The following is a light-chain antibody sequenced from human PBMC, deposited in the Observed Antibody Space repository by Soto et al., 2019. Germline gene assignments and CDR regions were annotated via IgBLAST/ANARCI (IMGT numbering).Light chain of an antibody. CDR1: SSNIGAGYD. J-gene: IGLJ2*01. CDR2: GNT. Sequence: QSVLTQPPSVSGAPGQRVTISCTGSSSNIGAGYDVHWYQQLPGTAPKLLMYGNTNRPSGVPDRFSGSKSDTSASLAITGLQAEDEADYYCQSYDSSLSGSVFGGGIKLTVL. CDR3: QSYDSSLSGSV. V-gene: IGLV1-40*01.